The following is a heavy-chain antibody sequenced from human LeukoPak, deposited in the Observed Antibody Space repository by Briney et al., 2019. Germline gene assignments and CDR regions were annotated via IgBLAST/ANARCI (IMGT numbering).Heavy chain of an antibody. V-gene: IGHV4-39*02. CDR2: IFYSGNT. CDR1: GGSISINTYY. Sequence: PSETLSLTCTVSGGSISINTYYWGWIRQPPGKVLEWIGSIFYSGNTYYTPSLKSRVTISVDTSKNHFSLKLSSVTAADTAVYYCARGYGYELGDPFDYWAQGTLVTVSS. J-gene: IGHJ4*02. D-gene: IGHD6-13*01. CDR3: ARGYGYELGDPFDY.